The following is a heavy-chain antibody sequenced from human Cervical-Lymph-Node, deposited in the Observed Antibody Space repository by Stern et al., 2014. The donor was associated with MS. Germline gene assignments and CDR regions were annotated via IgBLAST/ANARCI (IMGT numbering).Heavy chain of an antibody. D-gene: IGHD3-3*01. Sequence: QVQLVQSGSELNSPGASVKVSCRTSGYTFSDSAINWVRQVPGQGLEWMGWINTPTAKPTYAQDFTGHFVFSLDTSVSTAYLQITSLRAEDSAIYFCAKEGVEDNDAFDIWGQGTMVTVSP. J-gene: IGHJ3*02. V-gene: IGHV7-4-1*02. CDR1: GYTFSDSA. CDR3: AKEGVEDNDAFDI. CDR2: INTPTAKP.